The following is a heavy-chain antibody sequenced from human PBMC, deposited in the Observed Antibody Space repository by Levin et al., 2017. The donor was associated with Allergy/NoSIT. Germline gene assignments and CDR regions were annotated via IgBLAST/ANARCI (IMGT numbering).Heavy chain of an antibody. J-gene: IGHJ4*02. D-gene: IGHD3-10*01. V-gene: IGHV1-18*01. CDR3: ARGGDELLWFRESPLTYFDY. CDR2: ISAYNGNT. CDR1: GYTFTSYG. Sequence: ASVKVSCKASGYTFTSYGISWVRQAPGQGLEWMGWISAYNGNTNYAQKLQGRVTMTTDTSTSTAYMELRSLRSDDTAVYYCARGGDELLWFRESPLTYFDYWGQGTLVTVSS.